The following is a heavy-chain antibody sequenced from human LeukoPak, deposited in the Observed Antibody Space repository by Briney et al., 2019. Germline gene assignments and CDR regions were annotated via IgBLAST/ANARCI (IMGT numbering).Heavy chain of an antibody. Sequence: SQTLSLTCTVSGGSISSGSYYWSWIRQPAGKGLEWIGRIYTSGSTNYNPSLKSRVTISVDTSKNQFSLKLSSVTAADTAVYYCARDTVYCTNGVCFYYFDYWGQGTLVTVSS. V-gene: IGHV4-61*02. CDR1: GGSISSGSYY. CDR2: IYTSGST. D-gene: IGHD2-8*01. CDR3: ARDTVYCTNGVCFYYFDY. J-gene: IGHJ4*02.